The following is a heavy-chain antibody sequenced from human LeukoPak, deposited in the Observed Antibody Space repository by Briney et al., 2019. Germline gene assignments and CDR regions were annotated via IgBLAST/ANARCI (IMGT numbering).Heavy chain of an antibody. J-gene: IGHJ3*02. D-gene: IGHD1-26*01. V-gene: IGHV4-59*11. CDR3: ARGRIVGATRDAFDI. CDR1: GGSISSHY. CDR2: IYYSGST. Sequence: PSETLSLTCTVSGGSISSHYGSWIRQPPGKGLEWIGYIYYSGSTNYNPSLKSRVTISVDTSKNQFSLKLSSVTAADTAVYYCARGRIVGATRDAFDIWGQGTMVTVSS.